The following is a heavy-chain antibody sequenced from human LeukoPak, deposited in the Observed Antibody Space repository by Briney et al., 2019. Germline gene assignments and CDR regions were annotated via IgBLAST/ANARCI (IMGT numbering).Heavy chain of an antibody. CDR3: ARVGPPLTMFGALFVDYYFDY. J-gene: IGHJ4*01. D-gene: IGHD3-10*02. Sequence: GGSLRLSCAASGFTVSSNYMSWVRQAPGKGLEWVSVIYSGGSTYYADSAKGRFTISRDNSKNTLYLQMNSLRAEDTAVYYCARVGPPLTMFGALFVDYYFDYWGHGSLVTVSS. CDR2: IYSGGST. V-gene: IGHV3-66*02. CDR1: GFTVSSNY.